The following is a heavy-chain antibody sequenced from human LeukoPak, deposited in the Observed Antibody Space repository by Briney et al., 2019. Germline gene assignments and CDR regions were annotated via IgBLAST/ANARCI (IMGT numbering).Heavy chain of an antibody. Sequence: GGSLRLSCAASGFTFSNAWMSWVRQAPGKGLEWVGRIKSKTDGGTADYAAPVKGRFTISRDDSKNTLYLQMNSLRAEDTAVYYCAKTGRWELRPFDYWGQGTLVTVSS. CDR1: GFTFSNAW. D-gene: IGHD1-26*01. CDR2: IKSKTDGGTA. CDR3: AKTGRWELRPFDY. V-gene: IGHV3-15*01. J-gene: IGHJ4*02.